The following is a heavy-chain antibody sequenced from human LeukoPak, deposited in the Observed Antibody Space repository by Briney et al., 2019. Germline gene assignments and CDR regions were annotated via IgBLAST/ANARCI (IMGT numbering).Heavy chain of an antibody. CDR2: INPNSGGT. CDR3: ARGLDYYDSSGLER. V-gene: IGHV1-2*02. Sequence: GASVKVSCKASGYTFTGYYMHWVRQAPGQGLEWMGWINPNSGGTNYAQKFQGRVTMTRDTPISTAYMELSRLRSDDTAVYYCARGLDYYDSSGLERWGQGTLVTVSS. CDR1: GYTFTGYY. D-gene: IGHD3-22*01. J-gene: IGHJ4*02.